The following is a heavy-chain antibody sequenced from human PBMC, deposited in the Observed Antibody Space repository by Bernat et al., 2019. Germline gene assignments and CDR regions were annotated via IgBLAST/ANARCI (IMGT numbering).Heavy chain of an antibody. V-gene: IGHV1-18*01. D-gene: IGHD4-17*01. CDR2: ISAYNGNT. CDR3: ARYGDYVGTHYYYYYYMDV. CDR1: GYTFTSYG. J-gene: IGHJ6*03. Sequence: QVQLVQSGADVKKPGASVKVSCKASGYTFTSYGISWVRQAPGQGLEWMGWISAYNGNTNYAQKLQGRVTMTTDTSTTTAYMELRSLSSDDTALYYCARYGDYVGTHYYYYYYMDVWGKGTTVTVSS.